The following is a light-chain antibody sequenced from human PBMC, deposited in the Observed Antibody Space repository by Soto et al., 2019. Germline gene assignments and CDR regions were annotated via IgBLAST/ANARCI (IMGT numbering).Light chain of an antibody. CDR1: PSVTNY. Sequence: PGERATLSCRASPSVTNYLAWYQQKPGQAPRLLIYGASNRATGIPARFSGSGSGTEFTLTISSLQSDDSAIYYCQQFGDWPSFGLGTKVDIK. CDR3: QQFGDWPS. CDR2: GAS. V-gene: IGKV3D-15*01. J-gene: IGKJ1*01.